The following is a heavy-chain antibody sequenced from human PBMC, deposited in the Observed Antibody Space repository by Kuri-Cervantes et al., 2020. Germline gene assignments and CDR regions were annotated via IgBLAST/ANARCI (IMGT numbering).Heavy chain of an antibody. D-gene: IGHD3-3*01. CDR3: AKDRGITIFGVASFYY. CDR1: GYTFTSYY. V-gene: IGHV1-46*01. J-gene: IGHJ4*02. CDR2: INPSGGST. Sequence: ASVKVSCKASGYTFTSYYMHWVRQAPGQGLEWMGIINPSGGSTSYAQKFQGRVTMTRDTSTSTVYMELSSLGAEDTAVYYCAKDRGITIFGVASFYYWDQGTLVTVSS.